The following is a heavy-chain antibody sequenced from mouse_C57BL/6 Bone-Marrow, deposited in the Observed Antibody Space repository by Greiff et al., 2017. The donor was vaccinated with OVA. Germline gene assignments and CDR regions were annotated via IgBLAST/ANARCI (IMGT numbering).Heavy chain of an antibody. CDR2: INYDGSST. J-gene: IGHJ4*01. CDR1: GFTFCDYY. CDR3: ARDPGYYAMDY. V-gene: IGHV5-16*01. Sequence: EVKLVGSEGGLVQPGSSMKLSCTASGFTFCDYYMAWVRQVPEKGLEWVANINYDGSSTYYLDSLKSRFIISRDNAKNILYLQMSSLKSEDTATYYCARDPGYYAMDYWGQGTSVTVSS.